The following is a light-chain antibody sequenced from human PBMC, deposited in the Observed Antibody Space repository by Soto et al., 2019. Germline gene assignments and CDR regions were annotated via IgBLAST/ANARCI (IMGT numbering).Light chain of an antibody. J-gene: IGLJ1*01. CDR2: DVS. CDR3: SSYTSSSPDV. CDR1: SSDIGGYNH. V-gene: IGLV2-14*01. Sequence: QSALTQPASVSGSPGQSITISCTGTSSDIGGYNHVSWYRQHPGKAPKLMIYDVSYRPAGVSDRFSGSKSGNTASLTISGLQAEDEADYYCSSYTSSSPDVFGAGTKLTVL.